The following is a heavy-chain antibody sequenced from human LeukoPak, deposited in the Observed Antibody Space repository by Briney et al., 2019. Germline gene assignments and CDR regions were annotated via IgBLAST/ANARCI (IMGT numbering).Heavy chain of an antibody. Sequence: SETLSLTCAVSGLSFTGYYWSWIRQPPGKGPEWIGEISHSGRTSYNPSLKSRVTISIDTSENQFSLKLTSVTAADTAVYYCARKREGATTGIDYWGQGTLVTVSS. J-gene: IGHJ4*02. D-gene: IGHD1-26*01. CDR1: GLSFTGYY. CDR3: ARKREGATTGIDY. CDR2: ISHSGRT. V-gene: IGHV4-34*01.